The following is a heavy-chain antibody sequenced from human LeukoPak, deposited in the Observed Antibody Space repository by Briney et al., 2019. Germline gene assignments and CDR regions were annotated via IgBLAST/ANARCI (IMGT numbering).Heavy chain of an antibody. CDR2: INPSGGST. V-gene: IGHV1-46*03. CDR3: AGPRDGYNYGLGYDY. D-gene: IGHD5-24*01. Sequence: ASVKVSCKASGYTFTSYYMHWVRQAPGQGLEWMGIINPSGGSTSYAQKFQGRVTITADESTSTAYMELSSLRSEDTAVYYCAGPRDGYNYGLGYDYWGQGTLVTVSS. J-gene: IGHJ4*02. CDR1: GYTFTSYY.